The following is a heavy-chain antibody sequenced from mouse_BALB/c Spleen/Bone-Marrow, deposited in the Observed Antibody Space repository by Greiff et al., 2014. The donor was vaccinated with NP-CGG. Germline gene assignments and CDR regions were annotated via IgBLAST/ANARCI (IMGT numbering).Heavy chain of an antibody. CDR3: ARGLLWYHTMDY. CDR2: ISSGGSYT. Sequence: ELMLVESGGGLVRPGGSLKLSCAASGFTFSSYAMSWVRQFPEKRLEWVAHISSGGSYTYYPDTVTGRFTISRDNARNTLYLEMSSLRSEDTAIYYCARGLLWYHTMDYWGQGTSVTVSS. V-gene: IGHV5-9-4*01. D-gene: IGHD2-1*01. J-gene: IGHJ4*01. CDR1: GFTFSSYA.